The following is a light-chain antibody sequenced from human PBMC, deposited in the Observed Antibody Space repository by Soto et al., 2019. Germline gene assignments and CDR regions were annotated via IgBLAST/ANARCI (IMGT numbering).Light chain of an antibody. Sequence: QSVLTQPPSVSAAPGQTVTISCSGSSSNIGKYYVSWYQQLPGEAPKLLIYDSNKRPSGIPERFSASRSGTSATLGITGLQTGDEAHYYCGAWDDSLRLYVFGPGTKVTVL. CDR1: SSNIGKYY. CDR3: GAWDDSLRLYV. CDR2: DSN. J-gene: IGLJ1*01. V-gene: IGLV1-51*01.